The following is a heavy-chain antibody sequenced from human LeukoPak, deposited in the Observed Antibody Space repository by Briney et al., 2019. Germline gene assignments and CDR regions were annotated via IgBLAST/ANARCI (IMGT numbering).Heavy chain of an antibody. CDR2: ISAYNGNT. V-gene: IGHV1-18*01. D-gene: IGHD4-23*01. CDR1: GYTFSNFG. Sequence: ASVKVSCKASGYTFSNFGITWVRQAPGQGLECMGWISAYNGNTKYTQIFQGRVTMTTDASTSTAYMELRSLRSDDTAVYYCARALGATVGSWGQGILVTVSS. CDR3: ARALGATVGS. J-gene: IGHJ5*02.